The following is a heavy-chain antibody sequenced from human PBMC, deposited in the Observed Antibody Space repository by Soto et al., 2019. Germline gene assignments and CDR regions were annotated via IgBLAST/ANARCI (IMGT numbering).Heavy chain of an antibody. D-gene: IGHD2-15*01. Sequence: PGGSLRLSCVASGFTFVNFVMIYVRQAPGKGLEWVSGISESGDSIYYADSVKGRFTISRDNSKNTLSLQMNSLRAEDTAIYYCAKIGYCSGGSCLVWAFDIWGQGTMVTVSS. J-gene: IGHJ3*02. CDR2: ISESGDSI. V-gene: IGHV3-23*01. CDR3: AKIGYCSGGSCLVWAFDI. CDR1: GFTFVNFV.